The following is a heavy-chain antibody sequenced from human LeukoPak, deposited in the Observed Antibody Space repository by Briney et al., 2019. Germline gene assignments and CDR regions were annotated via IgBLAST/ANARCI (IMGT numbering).Heavy chain of an antibody. CDR2: ISAYNGNT. CDR3: ARVDIAMDFDY. Sequence: ASVKVSCKTSGYTFTSYGISWVRQAPGQGLEWMGWISAYNGNTNYAQKLQGRVTMTTDTSTSTAYVELRSLRSDDMAVYYCARVDIAMDFDYWGQGALVTVSS. J-gene: IGHJ4*02. CDR1: GYTFTSYG. D-gene: IGHD5-18*01. V-gene: IGHV1-18*03.